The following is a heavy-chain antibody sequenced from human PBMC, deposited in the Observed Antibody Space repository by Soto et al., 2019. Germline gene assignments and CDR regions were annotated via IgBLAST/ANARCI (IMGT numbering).Heavy chain of an antibody. CDR3: ARVGRAGITIVRGATAREFRH. V-gene: IGHV1-18*01. D-gene: IGHD3-10*01. CDR2: ISAYNGNT. J-gene: IGHJ4*03. Sequence: QVQLVQSGAEVKKPGASVKVSCKASGYTFTSYGISWVRQAPGQGLEWMGWISAYNGNTNYAQKLQGRVTMTTDTSKSTAYMELGSLGSDDTAVDYGARVGRAGITIVRGATAREFRHRGQGTLVTVFS. CDR1: GYTFTSYG.